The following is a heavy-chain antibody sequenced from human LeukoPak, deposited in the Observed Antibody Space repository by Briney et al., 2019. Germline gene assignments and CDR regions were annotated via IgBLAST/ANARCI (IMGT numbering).Heavy chain of an antibody. CDR3: ARDAYDFSNDYCRYFDF. V-gene: IGHV3-7*01. CDR1: GFTFSSYC. J-gene: IGHJ4*02. CDR2: IKHDGGEK. Sequence: PGGSLRLSCEASGFTFSSYCMTWVRQAPGKGLEWVASIKHDGGEKYYVDSVKGRFNISRDNAKNSLSLEMNSLRGEDTAVYYCARDAYDFSNDYCRYFDFLGQGTLVTVFS. D-gene: IGHD3-3*01.